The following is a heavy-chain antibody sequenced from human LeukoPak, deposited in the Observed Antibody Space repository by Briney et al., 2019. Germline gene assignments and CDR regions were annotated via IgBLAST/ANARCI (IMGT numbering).Heavy chain of an antibody. Sequence: GGSLRLSCAASGFIFSNYGMAWVRQAPGKRLEWVSGIGGSGDNTYYADSVKGRFTISRDNSKNTLYLQMNSLRAEDTAVYYCGKDPNGDYLGAFDFWGQGTMVTVSS. J-gene: IGHJ3*01. CDR3: GKDPNGDYLGAFDF. CDR1: GFIFSNYG. CDR2: IGGSGDNT. V-gene: IGHV3-23*01. D-gene: IGHD2-8*01.